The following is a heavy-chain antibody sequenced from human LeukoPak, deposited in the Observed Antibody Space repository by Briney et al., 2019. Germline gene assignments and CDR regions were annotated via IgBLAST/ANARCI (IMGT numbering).Heavy chain of an antibody. CDR2: ISGSGGST. CDR3: AKDIYGSGSYYKVLFDY. D-gene: IGHD3-10*01. Sequence: PGGTLRLSCAASGFTFSSYGMSWVRQAPGKGLEWVSAISGSGGSTYYADSVKGRFTISRDNSKNTLYLQMNSLRAEDTAVYYCAKDIYGSGSYYKVLFDYWGQGTLVTVSS. CDR1: GFTFSSYG. V-gene: IGHV3-23*01. J-gene: IGHJ4*02.